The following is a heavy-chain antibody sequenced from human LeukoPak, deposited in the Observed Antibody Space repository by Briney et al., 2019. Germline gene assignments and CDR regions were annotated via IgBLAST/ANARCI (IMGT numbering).Heavy chain of an antibody. CDR3: ARVVVVAVPYYYYGMDV. CDR2: ISSSSSTI. CDR1: GFTFSSYS. V-gene: IGHV3-48*04. Sequence: GGSLRLSCAASGFTFSSYSMNWVRQAPGKGLEWVSYISSSSSTIYYADSVKGRFTISRDNAKNSLYLQMNSLRAEDTAVYYCARVVVVAVPYYYYGMDVWGQGTTVTVSS. J-gene: IGHJ6*02. D-gene: IGHD2-15*01.